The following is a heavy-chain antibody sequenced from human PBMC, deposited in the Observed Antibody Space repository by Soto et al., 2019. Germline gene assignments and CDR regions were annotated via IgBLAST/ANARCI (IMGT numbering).Heavy chain of an antibody. CDR1: GFTVSGNY. Sequence: PGGSLRLSCAASGFTVSGNYMSWVRQAPGKGLEWVSIIYSGGNKYYADSVKGRFTISRDNSKNTLYLQMNSLRAEDTSVYYCARVVPQIAAAGTRYFDYWGQGTLVTVSS. J-gene: IGHJ4*02. CDR3: ARVVPQIAAAGTRYFDY. V-gene: IGHV3-66*01. CDR2: IYSGGNK. D-gene: IGHD6-13*01.